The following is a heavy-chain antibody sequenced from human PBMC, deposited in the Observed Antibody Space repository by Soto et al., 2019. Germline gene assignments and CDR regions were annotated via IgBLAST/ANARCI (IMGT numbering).Heavy chain of an antibody. CDR2: IYYSGST. CDR3: ARAYYYDSSGYDY. D-gene: IGHD3-22*01. Sequence: SDTLSLTCTVSGGSISSYYWSWIRQPPGKGLEWIGYIYYSGSTNYNPSLKSRVTISVDTSKNQFSLKLSSVTAADTAVYYCARAYYYDSSGYDYWGQGTLVTVSS. CDR1: GGSISSYY. V-gene: IGHV4-59*07. J-gene: IGHJ4*02.